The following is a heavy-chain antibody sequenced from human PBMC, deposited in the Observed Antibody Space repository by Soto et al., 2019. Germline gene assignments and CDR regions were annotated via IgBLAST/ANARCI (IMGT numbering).Heavy chain of an antibody. V-gene: IGHV1-18*01. Sequence: ASVKVSCKASGYTFTSYGITWVRQAPGQGLEWMGWISPYNGNTDYSQKFQGRVTMTRDTSTSTVYMELSSLKTEDTAVYYCARVYCSGGSCYGIDYWGQGTLVTVSS. CDR2: ISPYNGNT. CDR3: ARVYCSGGSCYGIDY. CDR1: GYTFTSYG. J-gene: IGHJ4*02. D-gene: IGHD2-15*01.